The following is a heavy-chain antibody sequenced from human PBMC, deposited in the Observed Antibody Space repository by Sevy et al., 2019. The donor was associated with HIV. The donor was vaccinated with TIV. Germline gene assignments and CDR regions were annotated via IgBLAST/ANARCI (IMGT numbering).Heavy chain of an antibody. CDR3: ATHAGIAAAGRVFDY. CDR1: GFTFSDHY. D-gene: IGHD6-13*01. Sequence: GGSLRLSCVASGFTFSDHYMEWVRQAPGKGLEWVGRTRNKADGYTTEYAASVKGRFTISRDESKNSLYVQMNSRKAEDTAVYYCATHAGIAAAGRVFDYWGQGTLVTVSS. J-gene: IGHJ4*02. CDR2: TRNKADGYTT. V-gene: IGHV3-72*01.